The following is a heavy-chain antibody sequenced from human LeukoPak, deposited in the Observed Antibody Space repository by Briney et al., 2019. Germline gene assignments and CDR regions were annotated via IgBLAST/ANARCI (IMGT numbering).Heavy chain of an antibody. CDR2: ISYDGSNK. CDR1: GFTFSSYA. Sequence: PGRSLRLSCAASGFTFSSYAMDWVRQAPGKGLEWVAVISYDGSNKYYADSVKGRFTISRDNSKNTLYLQMNSLRAEDTAVYYCARDRDSSAAVMDVWGQGTTVTVSS. CDR3: ARDRDSSAAVMDV. D-gene: IGHD3-22*01. V-gene: IGHV3-30*04. J-gene: IGHJ6*02.